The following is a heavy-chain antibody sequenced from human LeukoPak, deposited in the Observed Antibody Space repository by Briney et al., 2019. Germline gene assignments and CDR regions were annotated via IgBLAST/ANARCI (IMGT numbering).Heavy chain of an antibody. CDR3: ARGSKVVTTIPRPGWYFDL. CDR1: GFSFSSYW. V-gene: IGHV3-7*03. J-gene: IGHJ2*01. D-gene: IGHD2-21*02. Sequence: PGGSLRLSCTASGFSFSSYWMIWVRQAPGKGLEWVANIKHDGSEQHYVDFVKGRFTISRDNTMNSVYLQMDSLRVEDTAVYYCARGSKVVTTIPRPGWYFDLWGRGTLVTVSS. CDR2: IKHDGSEQ.